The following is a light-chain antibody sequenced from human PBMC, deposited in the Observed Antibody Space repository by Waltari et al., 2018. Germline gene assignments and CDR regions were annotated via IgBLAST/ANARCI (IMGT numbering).Light chain of an antibody. Sequence: QSALTQPASVSGSPGQSITISCTGTTSDISVYKYVSWYQQHPGKVPKVIIYHVSNRPSGISTRFSGSKSGNTASRTISGLQAEDEADYYCSSYRSGSTLVFGGGTKVTVL. J-gene: IGLJ2*01. CDR2: HVS. CDR3: SSYRSGSTLV. V-gene: IGLV2-14*01. CDR1: TSDISVYKY.